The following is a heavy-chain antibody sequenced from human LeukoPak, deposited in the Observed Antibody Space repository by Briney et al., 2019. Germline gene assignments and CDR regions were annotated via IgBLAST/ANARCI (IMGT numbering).Heavy chain of an antibody. J-gene: IGHJ3*02. CDR1: GGSISSSIYY. D-gene: IGHD1-26*01. CDR2: VFYNGAT. Sequence: SETLSLTCIVSGGSISSSIYYWAWVRQPPGKGLEWIGTVFYNGATQYSPSLRSRVTISVDTSKNQFSLKLSSVTAADTAVYYCARRRIVGAYDAFDIWGQGTMVTVSS. CDR3: ARRRIVGAYDAFDI. V-gene: IGHV4-39*07.